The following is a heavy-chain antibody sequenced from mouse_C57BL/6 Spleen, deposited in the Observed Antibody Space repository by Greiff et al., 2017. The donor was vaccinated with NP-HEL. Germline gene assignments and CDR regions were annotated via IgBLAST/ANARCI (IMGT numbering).Heavy chain of an antibody. J-gene: IGHJ4*01. CDR2: INPNNGGT. CDR3: ARKGGNSYAMDY. CDR1: GYTFTDYY. Sequence: VQLKQSGPELVKPGASVKISCKASGYTFTDYYMNWVKQSHGKSLEWIGDINPNNGGTSYNQKFKGKATLTVDKSSSTAYMELRSLTSEDSAVYYCARKGGNSYAMDYWGQGTSVTVSS. V-gene: IGHV1-26*01. D-gene: IGHD2-1*01.